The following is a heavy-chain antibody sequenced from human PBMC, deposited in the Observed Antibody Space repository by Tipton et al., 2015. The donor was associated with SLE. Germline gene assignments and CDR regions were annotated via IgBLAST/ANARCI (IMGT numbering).Heavy chain of an antibody. Sequence: SLRLSCTASGFTFGDYAMSWVRQAPGQGLEWVGFIRSKAYGGTTEYAASVKGRFTISRDDSKSIAYLQMNSLKTEDTAVHYCTRGHYYDSSGYSDYWGQGTLVTVSS. CDR3: TRGHYYDSSGYSDY. D-gene: IGHD3-22*01. CDR1: GFTFGDYA. CDR2: IRSKAYGGTT. V-gene: IGHV3-49*04. J-gene: IGHJ4*02.